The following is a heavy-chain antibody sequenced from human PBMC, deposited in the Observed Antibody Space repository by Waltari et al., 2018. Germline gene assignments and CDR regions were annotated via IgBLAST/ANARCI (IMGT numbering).Heavy chain of an antibody. V-gene: IGHV3-15*01. Sequence: EVQLVESGGGLVNPGGTLRLSCAASGFTLSNTWMDWVRQAPGKGLVWIARIKTQSDGGGATYYAAPVRGRFTVSRDDSKNMLYLQMSSLKTEDTAMYYCTTDQGDSYTFYSFDYWGQGTLVTVSS. D-gene: IGHD3-16*02. CDR2: IKTQSDGGGAT. CDR1: GFTLSNTW. CDR3: TTDQGDSYTFYSFDY. J-gene: IGHJ4*02.